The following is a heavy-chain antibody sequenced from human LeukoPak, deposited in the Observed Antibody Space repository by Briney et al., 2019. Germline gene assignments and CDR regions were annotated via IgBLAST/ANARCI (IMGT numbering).Heavy chain of an antibody. V-gene: IGHV3-15*01. CDR3: VIRITIFGVVSNY. Sequence: GGSLRLSCAASGFTFSSYAMSWVRQAPGKGLEWVGRIKSKTDGGTTDYAAPVKGRFTISRDDSKNTLYLQMNSLKTEDTAVYYCVIRITIFGVVSNYWGQGTLVTVSS. J-gene: IGHJ4*02. CDR1: GFTFSSYA. D-gene: IGHD3-3*01. CDR2: IKSKTDGGTT.